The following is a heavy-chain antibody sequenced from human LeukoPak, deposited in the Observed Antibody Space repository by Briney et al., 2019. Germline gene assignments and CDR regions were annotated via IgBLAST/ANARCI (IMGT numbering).Heavy chain of an antibody. V-gene: IGHV3-53*01. CDR3: ASSVRLWFGELAFDY. CDR2: IYSGGST. D-gene: IGHD3-10*01. CDR1: GFSFSSYS. J-gene: IGHJ4*02. Sequence: GGSLRLSCAASGFSFSSYSMNWVRQAPGKGLEWVSVIYSGGSTYYADSVKGRFTISRDNSKNTLYLQMNSLRAEDTAVYYCASSVRLWFGELAFDYWGQGTLVTVSS.